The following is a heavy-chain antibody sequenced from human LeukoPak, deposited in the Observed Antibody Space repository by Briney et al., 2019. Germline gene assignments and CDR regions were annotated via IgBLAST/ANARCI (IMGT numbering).Heavy chain of an antibody. CDR1: GGTFSGYA. J-gene: IGHJ4*02. CDR2: IIPTFGTA. CDR3: ARGAVFLEWLPHFDY. D-gene: IGHD3-3*01. V-gene: IGHV1-69*05. Sequence: ASVKVSCKASGGTFSGYAISWVRQAPGQGLEWMGGIIPTFGTANYAQKFQGRVTITTDESTSTAYMELSSLRSEDTAVYYCARGAVFLEWLPHFDYWGQGTLVTVSS.